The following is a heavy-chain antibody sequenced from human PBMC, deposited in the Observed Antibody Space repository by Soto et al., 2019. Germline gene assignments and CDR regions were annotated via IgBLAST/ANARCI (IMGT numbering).Heavy chain of an antibody. D-gene: IGHD5-18*01. V-gene: IGHV4-39*01. CDR1: GGSISSSSYY. CDR3: ARRRIQLWHDY. J-gene: IGHJ4*02. CDR2: IYYSGST. Sequence: SETLSLTCTVSGGSISSSSYYWGWIRQPPGKGLEWIGSIYYSGSTYYNPSLKSRVTISVDTSKNQFSLKLSSVTAADTAVYYCARRRIQLWHDYWGQGTLVTVSS.